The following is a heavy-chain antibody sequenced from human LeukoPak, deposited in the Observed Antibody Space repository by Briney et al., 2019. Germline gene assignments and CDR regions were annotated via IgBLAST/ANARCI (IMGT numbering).Heavy chain of an antibody. CDR1: GYTLTELS. V-gene: IGHV1-24*01. J-gene: IGHJ4*02. CDR3: ATDYYGSGSYSY. Sequence: ASVKVSCKVSGYTLTELSMHWVRQAPGRGLEWMRGFDPEDGETIYAQKFQGRVTMTEDTSTDTAYMELSSLRSEDTAVYYCATDYYGSGSYSYWGQGTLVTVSS. CDR2: FDPEDGET. D-gene: IGHD3-10*01.